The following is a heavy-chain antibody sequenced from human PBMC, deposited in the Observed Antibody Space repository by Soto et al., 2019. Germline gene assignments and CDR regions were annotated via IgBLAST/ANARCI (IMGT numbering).Heavy chain of an antibody. CDR3: ARHCSGGSCYLNLDY. CDR2: IYYSGGT. Sequence: SETLSLTCTVSGGSISSYYWSWLRQPPGKGLEWIGYIYYSGGTNYNPSLKSRVTISVDTCKNQFSLKLSSVTAADTAVYYCARHCSGGSCYLNLDYWGQGTLVTVS. CDR1: GGSISSYY. J-gene: IGHJ4*02. D-gene: IGHD2-15*01. V-gene: IGHV4-59*08.